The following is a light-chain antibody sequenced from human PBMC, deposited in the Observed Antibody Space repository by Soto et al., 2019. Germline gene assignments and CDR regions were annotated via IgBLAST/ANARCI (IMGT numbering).Light chain of an antibody. CDR2: EVS. Sequence: QSALTQPASVSGSPGQSITISCTGTSGDVGSHNLVSWYQQHPGQAPKLMIYEVSKRPLGVSPRFSASKSGNTASLTISGLQAEDEADYYCCSYGGSRAVFGGGTQLTVL. V-gene: IGLV2-23*02. CDR3: CSYGGSRAV. CDR1: SGDVGSHNL. J-gene: IGLJ7*01.